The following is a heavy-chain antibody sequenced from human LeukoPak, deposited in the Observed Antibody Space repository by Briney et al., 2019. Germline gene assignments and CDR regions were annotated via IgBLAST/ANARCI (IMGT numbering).Heavy chain of an antibody. V-gene: IGHV1-69*13. CDR3: ARGAGSSWYVGYFQH. J-gene: IGHJ1*01. CDR2: IIPIFGTA. Sequence: GASVKVSCKASRGTFSSYAISWVRQAPGQGLEWMGGIIPIFGTANYAQKFQGRVTITADESTSTAYMELSSLRSEDTAVYYCARGAGSSWYVGYFQHWGQGTLVTVSS. D-gene: IGHD6-13*01. CDR1: RGTFSSYA.